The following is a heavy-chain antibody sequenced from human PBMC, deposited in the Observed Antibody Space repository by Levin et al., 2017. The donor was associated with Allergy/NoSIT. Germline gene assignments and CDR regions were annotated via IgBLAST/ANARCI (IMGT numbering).Heavy chain of an antibody. CDR3: ARDSRTIFGVVIHYYYYGMDV. CDR2: ISSSSSTI. D-gene: IGHD3-3*01. CDR1: GFTFSSYS. Sequence: GESLKISCAASGFTFSSYSMNWVRQAPGKGLEWVSYISSSSSTIYYADSVKGRFTISRDNAKNSLYLQMNSLRDEDTAVYYCARDSRTIFGVVIHYYYYGMDVWGQGTTVTVSS. J-gene: IGHJ6*02. V-gene: IGHV3-48*02.